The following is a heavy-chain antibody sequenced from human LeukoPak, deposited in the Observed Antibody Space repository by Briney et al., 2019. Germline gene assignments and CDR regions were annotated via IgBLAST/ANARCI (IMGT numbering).Heavy chain of an antibody. J-gene: IGHJ6*02. D-gene: IGHD3-3*01. CDR1: GYTFTSYA. Sequence: ASVKVPCKASGYTFTSYAMHWVRQAPGQRLEWMGWINAGNGNTKYSQKFQGRVTITRDTSASTAYMELSSLRSEDTAVYYCARGITIFGVVNQGMDVWGQGTTVTVSS. CDR3: ARGITIFGVVNQGMDV. V-gene: IGHV1-3*01. CDR2: INAGNGNT.